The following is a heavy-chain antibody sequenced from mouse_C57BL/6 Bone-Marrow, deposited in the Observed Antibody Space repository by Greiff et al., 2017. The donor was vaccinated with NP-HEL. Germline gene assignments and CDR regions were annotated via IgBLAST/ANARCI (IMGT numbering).Heavy chain of an antibody. J-gene: IGHJ2*01. D-gene: IGHD1-1*01. V-gene: IGHV1-72*01. Sequence: QVQLQQPGAELVKPGASVKLSCKASGYTFTSYWMHWVKQRPGRGLEWIGRIDPNSGGTKYNEKFKSKATLTVDKPSSTAYMQLSSLASEDSAVYYCARSGPVVITTVVAGDYWGQGTTLTVSS. CDR3: ARSGPVVITTVVAGDY. CDR2: IDPNSGGT. CDR1: GYTFTSYW.